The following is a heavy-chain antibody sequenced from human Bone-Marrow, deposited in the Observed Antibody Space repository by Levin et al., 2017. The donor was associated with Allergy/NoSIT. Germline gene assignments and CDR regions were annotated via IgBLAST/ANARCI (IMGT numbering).Heavy chain of an antibody. CDR1: GFTFSSYW. Sequence: GESLKISCAASGFTFSSYWMSWVRQAPGKGLEWVANIKQDGSEKYYVDSVKGRFTISRDNAKNSLYLQMNSLRAEDTAVYYCASLGPTVNYGMDVWGQGTTVTVSS. J-gene: IGHJ6*02. V-gene: IGHV3-7*01. D-gene: IGHD4-17*01. CDR2: IKQDGSEK. CDR3: ASLGPTVNYGMDV.